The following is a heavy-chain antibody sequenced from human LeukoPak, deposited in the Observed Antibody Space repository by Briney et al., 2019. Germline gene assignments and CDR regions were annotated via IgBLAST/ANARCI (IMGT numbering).Heavy chain of an antibody. Sequence: GGSLRLSCEASGFTFSSYSMNWVRQAPGKGLEWISYISTSTTTIYYANSVKGRFTISRDNAKKSLYLQMNSLRPEDTALYYCAKGRDGYGDYWGQGTLVTVSS. J-gene: IGHJ4*02. CDR2: ISTSTTTI. D-gene: IGHD5-24*01. V-gene: IGHV3-48*01. CDR3: AKGRDGYGDY. CDR1: GFTFSSYS.